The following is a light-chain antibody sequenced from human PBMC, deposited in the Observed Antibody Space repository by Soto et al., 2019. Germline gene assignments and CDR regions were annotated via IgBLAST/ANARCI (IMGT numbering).Light chain of an antibody. CDR1: SSNIGSHY. V-gene: IGLV1-47*01. CDR3: AVWDASLTGWV. Sequence: QSALTQPPSASGTPGQSLTMSCAGSSSNIGSHYVYWYQHLPGTAPKLLIFRDGQRPSGVPDRFFGSKSGTSASLAISGLRSEDEAHYYCAVWDASLTGWVFGGGTRSPS. CDR2: RDG. J-gene: IGLJ3*02.